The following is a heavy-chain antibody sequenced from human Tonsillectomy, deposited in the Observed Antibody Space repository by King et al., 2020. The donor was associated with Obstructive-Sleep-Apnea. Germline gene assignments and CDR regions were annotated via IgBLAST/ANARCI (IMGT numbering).Heavy chain of an antibody. D-gene: IGHD3-10*01. V-gene: IGHV3-30*02. CDR1: GFTFGHYG. CDR3: AKDPRGYYYGSGSQYKFPGH. CDR2: IAYDGSYD. Sequence: QVQLVESGGGVVQPGGSVTLSCASSGFTFGHYGMHWVRQAPGEGLEWVAFIAYDGSYDFYTYSVKGRFSISRDNSKNTLILQMNSLRTEDTAVYYCAKDPRGYYYGSGSQYKFPGHWGQGTLVTVSS. J-gene: IGHJ4*02.